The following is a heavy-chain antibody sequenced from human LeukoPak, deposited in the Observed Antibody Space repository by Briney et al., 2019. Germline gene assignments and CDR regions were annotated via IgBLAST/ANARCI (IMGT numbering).Heavy chain of an antibody. D-gene: IGHD2-8*01. CDR1: GFTFSSYA. V-gene: IGHV3-30-3*01. Sequence: GRSLRLSCAASGFTFSSYAMHWVRQAPSKGLEWVAVISYDGSNKYYADSVKGRFTISRDNSKNTLYLQMNSLRAEDTAVYYCARGPERTGVGTRYYYDMDVWGQGTTVTVSS. J-gene: IGHJ6*02. CDR2: ISYDGSNK. CDR3: ARGPERTGVGTRYYYDMDV.